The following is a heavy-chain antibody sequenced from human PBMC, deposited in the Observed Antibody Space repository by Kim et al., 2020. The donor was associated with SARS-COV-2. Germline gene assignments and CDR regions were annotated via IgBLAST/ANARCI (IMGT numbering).Heavy chain of an antibody. CDR1: GFTFSSYS. V-gene: IGHV3-48*02. CDR2: ISISSSTI. J-gene: IGHJ4*02. D-gene: IGHD6-13*01. Sequence: GGSLRLSCAASGFTFSSYSMNWVRQAPGKGLEWVSYISISSSTIYSADSVKGRFTISRDNAKNSLYLQMNSLRDEDTAVYYCARDLGSSWYGGGFDYWGQGTLGTVSS. CDR3: ARDLGSSWYGGGFDY.